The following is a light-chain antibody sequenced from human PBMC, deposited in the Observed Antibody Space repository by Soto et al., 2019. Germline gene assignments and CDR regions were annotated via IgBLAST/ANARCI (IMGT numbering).Light chain of an antibody. Sequence: EIVLTQSPGTLSLSPGERAPSSAGAGRRFSGAYLAWYQRNPAQAPRPLIYGASSRAIGIPDRFSGSGSGTDFTLTISRLEPEDFAVYYCQQYGSSPWTFGQGTKVEIK. CDR2: GAS. J-gene: IGKJ1*01. CDR1: RRFSGAY. V-gene: IGKV3-20*01. CDR3: QQYGSSPWT.